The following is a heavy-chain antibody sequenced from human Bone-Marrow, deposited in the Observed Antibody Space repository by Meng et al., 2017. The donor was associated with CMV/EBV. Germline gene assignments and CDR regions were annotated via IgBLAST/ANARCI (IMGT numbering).Heavy chain of an antibody. J-gene: IGHJ3*02. CDR3: ARGRMAFDI. CDR1: GFTFRNYW. D-gene: IGHD2-15*01. CDR2: IYYSGST. Sequence: ESLKISCAVSGFTFRNYWMSWVRQAPGKGLEWIGYIYYSGSTNYNPSLKSRVTISVDTSKNQFSLKLSSVTAADTAVYYCARGRMAFDIWGQGTMVTVSS. V-gene: IGHV4-59*12.